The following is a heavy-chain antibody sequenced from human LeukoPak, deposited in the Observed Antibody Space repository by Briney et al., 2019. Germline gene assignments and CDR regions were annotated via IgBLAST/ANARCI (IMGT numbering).Heavy chain of an antibody. V-gene: IGHV4-4*07. Sequence: KPSETLSLTCTVSGGSISTYYWSWVRQPAGKGLEWIGHIYTSGSTNYNPPLKSRITMSVDTSKNQFSLKLSSVTAADTAVYYCARGGGGSGWYVGMDVWGQGTTVTVSS. D-gene: IGHD6-19*01. J-gene: IGHJ6*02. CDR1: GGSISTYY. CDR2: IYTSGST. CDR3: ARGGGGSGWYVGMDV.